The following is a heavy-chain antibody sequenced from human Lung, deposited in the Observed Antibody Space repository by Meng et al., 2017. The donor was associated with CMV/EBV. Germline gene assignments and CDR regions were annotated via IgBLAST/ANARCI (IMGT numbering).Heavy chain of an antibody. CDR1: GYTFGDYF. Sequence: ASXXVSXKAFGYTFGDYFMHWVRQAPGQGLEWMGWINPRSGDTNYAQEFQGRVTMTRDTAISATYMELRRLRPDDTAVYYCARCNYYYDSSGPFGPWGQGNXVTGAS. J-gene: IGHJ5*02. V-gene: IGHV1-2*02. D-gene: IGHD3-22*01. CDR3: ARCNYYYDSSGPFGP. CDR2: INPRSGDT.